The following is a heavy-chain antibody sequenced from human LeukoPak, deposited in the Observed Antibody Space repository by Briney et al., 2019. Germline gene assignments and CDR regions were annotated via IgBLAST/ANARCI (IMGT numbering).Heavy chain of an antibody. CDR3: AREMVTTETFDY. Sequence: GRSLRLSCAASGFTFSSYAMHWVRQAPGKGLEWVAVISYDGSNKYYADSVKGRFIISRDSSKNTLYLQMNSLRGEDSAAYYCAREMVTTETFDYWGQGALVTVSS. V-gene: IGHV3-30-3*01. CDR1: GFTFSSYA. CDR2: ISYDGSNK. D-gene: IGHD4-23*01. J-gene: IGHJ4*02.